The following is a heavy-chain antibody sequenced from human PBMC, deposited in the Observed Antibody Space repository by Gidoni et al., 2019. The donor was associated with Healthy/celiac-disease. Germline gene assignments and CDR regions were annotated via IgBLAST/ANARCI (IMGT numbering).Heavy chain of an antibody. CDR2: ISGSGGST. J-gene: IGHJ4*02. Sequence: EVQLVESGGGLVQPGGSLRRPCAASGFTFGRYSMSWVRQAPGKGLDGVSAISGSGGSTYYTDSVKGRFTISRDKSKNTLYLQMNSLRAEDTAVYYCAKDLYDIVTGYTRPFDYWGQGTLVTVSS. D-gene: IGHD3-9*01. CDR1: GFTFGRYS. V-gene: IGHV3-23*04. CDR3: AKDLYDIVTGYTRPFDY.